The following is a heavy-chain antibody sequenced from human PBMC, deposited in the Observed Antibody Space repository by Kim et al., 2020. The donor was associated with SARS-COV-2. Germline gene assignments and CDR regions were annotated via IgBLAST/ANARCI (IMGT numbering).Heavy chain of an antibody. CDR3: AKAATLDVDTAMVHDAFDI. V-gene: IGHV3-9*01. D-gene: IGHD5-18*01. Sequence: GRFTISRDNAKNSLYLQMNSLRAEDTALYYCAKAATLDVDTAMVHDAFDIWGQGTMVTVSS. J-gene: IGHJ3*02.